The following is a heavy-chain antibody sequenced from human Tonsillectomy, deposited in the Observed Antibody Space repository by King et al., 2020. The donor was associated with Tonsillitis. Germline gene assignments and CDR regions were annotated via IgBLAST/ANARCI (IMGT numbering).Heavy chain of an antibody. D-gene: IGHD2-8*02. CDR1: GFTFINAW. V-gene: IGHV3-15*01. J-gene: IGHJ4*02. Sequence: VQLVESGGDLVNPGGSLRLSCAASGFTFINAWMTWVRQAPGKGLEWVGHIKSTANGGTTDYAAPVKGRFTISRGDSKILVYLQMNTLKTEDTAVYHCTKDVPNTGGVAIAWWGQGTLVTVSS. CDR2: IKSTANGGTT. CDR3: TKDVPNTGGVAIAW.